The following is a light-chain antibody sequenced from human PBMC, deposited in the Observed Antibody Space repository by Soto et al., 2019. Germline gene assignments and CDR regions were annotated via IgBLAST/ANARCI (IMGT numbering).Light chain of an antibody. Sequence: QSVLTQPASVSGSPGQSITISCTGTSSDVGSHNLVSWYQQHPGQAPKLMIYEVSKRPLGVSTRFSASKSGNTASLPISGRQAEDEADYYCCSYGGSRAVFGGGTQLTVL. CDR1: SSDVGSHNL. J-gene: IGLJ7*01. CDR3: CSYGGSRAV. V-gene: IGLV2-23*02. CDR2: EVS.